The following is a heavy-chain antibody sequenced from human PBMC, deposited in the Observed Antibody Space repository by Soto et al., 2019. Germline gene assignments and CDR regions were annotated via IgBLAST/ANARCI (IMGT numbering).Heavy chain of an antibody. J-gene: IGHJ4*02. CDR2: ISAYNGNT. V-gene: IGHV1-18*01. CDR1: GYTFTSYG. D-gene: IGHD5-18*01. CDR3: ARSNSSGYSYGPLTDY. Sequence: GASVKVSCKASGYTFTSYGISWVRQAPGQGLEWMGWISAYNGNTNYAQKLQGRVTMTTDTSTSTAYMELRSLRSDDTAVYYCARSNSSGYSYGPLTDYWGQGTLVTVSS.